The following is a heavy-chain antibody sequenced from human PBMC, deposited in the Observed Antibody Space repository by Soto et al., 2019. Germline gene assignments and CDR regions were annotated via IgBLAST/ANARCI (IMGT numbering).Heavy chain of an antibody. V-gene: IGHV1-58*01. CDR2: IVVGSGNT. Sequence: QMQLVQSGPEVKKPGTSVKVSCKASGFTFTSSAVQWVRQARGQRLEWIGWIVVGSGNTNYAQKFQERVTITRDRSTSPAYVELSTLSSEGTAVYYCAAGGHSVWGSYRFGYWGQGTLVTVSS. CDR3: AAGGHSVWGSYRFGY. J-gene: IGHJ4*02. CDR1: GFTFTSSA. D-gene: IGHD3-16*02.